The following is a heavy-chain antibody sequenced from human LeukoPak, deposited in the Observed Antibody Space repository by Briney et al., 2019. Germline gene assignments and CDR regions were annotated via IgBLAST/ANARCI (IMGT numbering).Heavy chain of an antibody. CDR2: INHSGST. Sequence: SETLSLTCAVYGGSFSGYYWSWIRQPPGKGLEWIGEINHSGSTNYNPSLKSRVTISVDTSKNQFSLKLSSVTAADTAVYYCARVVIYGDPSKHFDYWGQGTLVTVSS. CDR1: GGSFSGYY. V-gene: IGHV4-34*01. CDR3: ARVVIYGDPSKHFDY. J-gene: IGHJ4*02. D-gene: IGHD4-17*01.